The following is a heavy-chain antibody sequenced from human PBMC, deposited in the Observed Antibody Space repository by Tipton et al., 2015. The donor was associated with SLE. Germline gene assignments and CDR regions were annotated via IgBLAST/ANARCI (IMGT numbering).Heavy chain of an antibody. CDR1: GYTFTDYF. J-gene: IGHJ4*02. CDR2: INPDNGDT. CDR3: ARDKLTEDFCDS. D-gene: IGHD3-3*01. Sequence: QVQLVQSGAEVKKPGASVKVSCKASGYTFTDYFLHWVRQAPGQGLEWMGWINPDNGDTIYAQKFQGRVTMTTDTSISTGYMELSRLRSDDTAVYYCARDKLTEDFCDSWGQGTLVTVSS. V-gene: IGHV1-2*02.